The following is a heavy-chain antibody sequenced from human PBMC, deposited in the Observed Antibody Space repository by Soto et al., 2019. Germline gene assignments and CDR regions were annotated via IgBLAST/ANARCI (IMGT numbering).Heavy chain of an antibody. V-gene: IGHV5-51*01. CDR1: GYSFSNYW. Sequence: GESLKISCKGSGYSFSNYWIGRVRQMPGKGLEWMGIIYLGDSETRYSPSFEGQVTISADKSISTAYLQWNSLKASDTAIYYCARPGVAAQPWHTMDVWGQGTTVTVSS. CDR2: IYLGDSET. D-gene: IGHD6-13*01. J-gene: IGHJ6*02. CDR3: ARPGVAAQPWHTMDV.